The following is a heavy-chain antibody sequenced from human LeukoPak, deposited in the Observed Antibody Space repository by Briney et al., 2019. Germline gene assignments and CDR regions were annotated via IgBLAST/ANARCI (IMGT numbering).Heavy chain of an antibody. CDR3: ARDLRSSGYYAFDY. V-gene: IGHV3-23*01. D-gene: IGHD3-22*01. Sequence: GGSLRLSCAASGFTFSSYAMSWVRQAPGKGLEWVSAISGSGGSTYYADSVKGRFTISRDNSKNTLYLQMNSLRAEDTAVYYCARDLRSSGYYAFDYWGQGTLVTVSS. CDR2: ISGSGGST. CDR1: GFTFSSYA. J-gene: IGHJ4*02.